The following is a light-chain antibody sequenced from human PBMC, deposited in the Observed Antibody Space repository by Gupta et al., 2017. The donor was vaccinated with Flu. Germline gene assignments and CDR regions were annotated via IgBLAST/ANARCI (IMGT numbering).Light chain of an antibody. J-gene: IGLJ2*01. CDR1: SSDVGAYIY. CDR3: CAYAGNDRVV. Sequence: QSALTPPRSVSGSPGQSVTISCTGTSSDVGAYIYVSWYQQYPGKAPKVLIYDVRKRPAGVPDRFSGSKSGSTASLTISGLKGDEEADYFCCAYAGNDRVVFGGGTKLTVL. V-gene: IGLV2-11*01. CDR2: DVR.